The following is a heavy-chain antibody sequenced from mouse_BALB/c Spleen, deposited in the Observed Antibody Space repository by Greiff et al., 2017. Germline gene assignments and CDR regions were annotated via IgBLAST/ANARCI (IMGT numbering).Heavy chain of an antibody. Sequence: EVHLVESGGGLVKPGGSLKLSCAASGFAFSSYDMSWVRQTPEKRLEWVAYISSGGGSTYYPDTVKGRFTISRDNAKNTLYLQMSSLKSEDTAMYYCATYGNYVDGFAYWGQGTLVTVSA. CDR2: ISSGGGST. CDR1: GFAFSSYD. D-gene: IGHD2-1*01. J-gene: IGHJ3*01. V-gene: IGHV5-12-1*01. CDR3: ATYGNYVDGFAY.